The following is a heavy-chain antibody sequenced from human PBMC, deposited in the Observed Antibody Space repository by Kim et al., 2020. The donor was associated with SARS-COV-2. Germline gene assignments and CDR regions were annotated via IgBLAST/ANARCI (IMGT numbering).Heavy chain of an antibody. Sequence: GGSLRLSCAASGFTFSGSAMHWVRQASGKGLEWVGRIRSKANSYATAYAASVKGRFTISRDDSKNTAYLQMNSLKTEDTAVYYCTRRGAAAGTNGMDVWGQGTTVTVSS. CDR3: TRRGAAAGTNGMDV. CDR2: IRSKANSYAT. V-gene: IGHV3-73*01. CDR1: GFTFSGSA. D-gene: IGHD6-13*01. J-gene: IGHJ6*02.